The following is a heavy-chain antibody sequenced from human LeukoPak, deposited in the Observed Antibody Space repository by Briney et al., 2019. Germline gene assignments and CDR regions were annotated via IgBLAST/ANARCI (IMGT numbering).Heavy chain of an antibody. D-gene: IGHD6-6*01. Sequence: GGSLRLSCAASGFTVSSNYMSWVRQAPGKGLEWVSVIYSGGSTYYADSVKGRFTISRDNPKNTLYLQMNSLRAEDTAVYYCASGDSSSSPFDYWGQGTLVTVSS. CDR2: IYSGGST. CDR3: ASGDSSSSPFDY. V-gene: IGHV3-66*01. J-gene: IGHJ4*02. CDR1: GFTVSSNY.